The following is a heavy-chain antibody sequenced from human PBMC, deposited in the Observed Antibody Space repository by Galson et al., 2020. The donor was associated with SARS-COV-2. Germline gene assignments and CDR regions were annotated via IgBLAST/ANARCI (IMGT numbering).Heavy chain of an antibody. CDR3: ARSYYYGTGSMQM. D-gene: IGHD3-10*01. CDR1: GFTLSTYW. Sequence: GGSLRLSCAASGFTLSTYWMTWVRQAPGKGLEWVANIKQDGTEKYYVDSVKGRFTISRDNARNSLYLQMNSLRAEDTAVYYCARSYYYGTGSMQMWGQGTMVTVSS. V-gene: IGHV3-7*01. J-gene: IGHJ3*01. CDR2: IKQDGTEK.